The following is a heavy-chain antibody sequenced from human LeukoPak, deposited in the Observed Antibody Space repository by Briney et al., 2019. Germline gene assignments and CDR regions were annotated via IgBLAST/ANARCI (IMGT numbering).Heavy chain of an antibody. CDR1: GGSISSGGYY. Sequence: SQALSLTCTVSGGSISSGGYYWSWIRQYPGKGLEWIGYIYYSGSTYYNPSLKSRVTISVDTSKNQFSLKLSSVTAADTAVYYCVRIVVVPTWGENWFDPWGQGTLVTVSS. V-gene: IGHV4-31*03. CDR2: IYYSGST. CDR3: VRIVVVPTWGENWFDP. J-gene: IGHJ5*02. D-gene: IGHD2-2*01.